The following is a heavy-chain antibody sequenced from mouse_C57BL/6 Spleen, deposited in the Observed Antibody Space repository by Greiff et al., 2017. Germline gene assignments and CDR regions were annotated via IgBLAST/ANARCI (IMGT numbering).Heavy chain of an antibody. CDR1: GYTFTSYW. Sequence: QVQLQQPGAELVKPGASVKLSCKASGYTFTSYWMHWVKQRPGQGLEWIGLIHPNSGSTNYNEKFKSKATLTVDKSSSTAYMQLSSLTSEDSAVYFCARRGYGSSQACFAYWGQGTLVTVSA. J-gene: IGHJ3*01. CDR3: ARRGYGSSQACFAY. CDR2: IHPNSGST. D-gene: IGHD1-1*01. V-gene: IGHV1-64*01.